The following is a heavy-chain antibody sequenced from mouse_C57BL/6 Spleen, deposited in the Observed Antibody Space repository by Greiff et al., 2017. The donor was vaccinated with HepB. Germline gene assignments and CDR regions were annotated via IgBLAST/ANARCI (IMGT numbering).Heavy chain of an antibody. Sequence: EVKVEESGGGLVQPGGSMKLSCVASGFTFSNYWMNWVRQSPEKGLEWVAQIRLKSDNYATHYAESVKGRFTISRDDSKSSVYLQMNNLRAEDTGIYYCTGITTDYYAMDYWGQGTSVTVSS. V-gene: IGHV6-3*01. CDR3: TGITTDYYAMDY. CDR1: GFTFSNYW. D-gene: IGHD2-4*01. CDR2: IRLKSDNYAT. J-gene: IGHJ4*01.